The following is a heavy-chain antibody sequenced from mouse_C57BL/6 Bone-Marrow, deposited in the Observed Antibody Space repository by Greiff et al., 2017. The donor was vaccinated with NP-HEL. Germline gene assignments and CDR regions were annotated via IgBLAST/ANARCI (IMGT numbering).Heavy chain of an antibody. V-gene: IGHV1-59*01. CDR2: IDPSDSYT. CDR3: AREGFAY. J-gene: IGHJ3*01. Sequence: VQLQQPGAELVRPGTSVKLSCKASGYTFTSYWMHWVKQRPGQGLEWIGVIDPSDSYTNYNQKFKGKATLTVDTYTSTAYMQLSRLTSEDSAVYYCAREGFAYWGQGTLVTVSA. CDR1: GYTFTSYW.